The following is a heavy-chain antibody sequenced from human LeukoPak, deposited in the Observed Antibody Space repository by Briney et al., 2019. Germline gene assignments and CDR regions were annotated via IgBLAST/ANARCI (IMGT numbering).Heavy chain of an antibody. J-gene: IGHJ4*02. D-gene: IGHD2-2*01. Sequence: ASVKVSCKASGYTFTSYDINWVRQATGQGLEWMGWINPHSGGTNYAQKFRGGVTMTRDTSITTAYMELSSLRSDDTAVYYCARDVGEYCSSTNCYASHYWGQGTLVTVSS. V-gene: IGHV1-2*02. CDR2: INPHSGGT. CDR1: GYTFTSYD. CDR3: ARDVGEYCSSTNCYASHY.